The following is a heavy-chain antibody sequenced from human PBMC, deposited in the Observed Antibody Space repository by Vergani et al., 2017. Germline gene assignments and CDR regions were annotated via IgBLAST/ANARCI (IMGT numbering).Heavy chain of an antibody. Sequence: QVQLVQSGAEVKRPGASMQVSCKASGYTFTSRFLHWIRQAPGQGPEWMGWINPSTGATKYSQNFEGRITMTRDPSINTAYMDLTSLTHDDTAVYYCARDYNFWSSFHRSFDHWGQGTLVTVSS. J-gene: IGHJ4*02. CDR3: ARDYNFWSSFHRSFDH. CDR2: INPSTGAT. D-gene: IGHD3-3*01. V-gene: IGHV1-2*02. CDR1: GYTFTSRF.